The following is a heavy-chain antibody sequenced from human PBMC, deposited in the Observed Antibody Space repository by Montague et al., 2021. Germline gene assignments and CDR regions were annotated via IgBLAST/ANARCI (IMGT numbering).Heavy chain of an antibody. CDR3: ARDQGQGYCGGDCYVGLDY. D-gene: IGHD2-21*01. CDR1: GFTFSNYW. Sequence: SRRLSCAASGFTFSNYWMSLVRQAPVKGLEWVANIKQDGSEKHYLDSVKVRFTISRDNAKNSLYLQMNSLRAEDTAVYFCARDQGQGYCGGDCYVGLDYWGQGTLVTVSS. CDR2: IKQDGSEK. J-gene: IGHJ4*02. V-gene: IGHV3-7*01.